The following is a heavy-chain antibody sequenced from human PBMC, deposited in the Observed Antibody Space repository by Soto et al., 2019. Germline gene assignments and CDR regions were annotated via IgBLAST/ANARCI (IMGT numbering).Heavy chain of an antibody. J-gene: IGHJ4*02. V-gene: IGHV3-23*01. CDR1: GFTFSSYA. CDR3: ARDMNDNGDYVGDY. Sequence: EVQLLESGGGLVQPGGSLRLSCAASGFTFSSYAMSWVRQAPGKGLEWVSAISGSGGRSTYYADSVKGRFTISRDNSKNTLYLQMNSLRAEDTAVYYCARDMNDNGDYVGDYWGQGTLVTVSS. CDR2: ISGSGGRST. D-gene: IGHD4-17*01.